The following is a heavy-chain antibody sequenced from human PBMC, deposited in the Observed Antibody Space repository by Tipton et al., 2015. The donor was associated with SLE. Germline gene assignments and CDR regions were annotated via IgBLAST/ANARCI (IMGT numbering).Heavy chain of an antibody. CDR2: IYYSGGT. D-gene: IGHD3-10*01. Sequence: LRLSCTVSGGSISSGDYYWSWIRQPPGKGLEWIGYIYYSGGTYYNPSLKSRVTISVDTSKNQFSLKLSSVTAADTAVYYCATFYYGPYYFDYWGQGTLVTVSS. V-gene: IGHV4-30-4*01. CDR1: GGSISSGDYY. J-gene: IGHJ4*02. CDR3: ATFYYGPYYFDY.